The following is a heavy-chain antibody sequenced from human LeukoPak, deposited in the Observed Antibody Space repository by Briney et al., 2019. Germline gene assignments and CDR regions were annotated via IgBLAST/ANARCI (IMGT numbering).Heavy chain of an antibody. D-gene: IGHD1-26*01. CDR1: GGSFSVYY. J-gene: IGHJ5*02. Sequence: PSETLSLTCAVYGGSFSVYYWSWIRQPPGKGLEWIGEINHSGSTNYNPSLKSRVTISVDTSKNQFSLKLSSVTAADTAVYYCARACGAGYSSSNRNQWELLEYGWFDPWGQGTLVTVSS. CDR3: ARACGAGYSSSNRNQWELLEYGWFDP. V-gene: IGHV4-34*01. CDR2: INHSGST.